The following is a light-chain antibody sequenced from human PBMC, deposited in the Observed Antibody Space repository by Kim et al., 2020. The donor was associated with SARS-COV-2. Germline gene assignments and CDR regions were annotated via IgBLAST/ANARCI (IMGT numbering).Light chain of an antibody. Sequence: LSPGERATLSFRASQSVNSDLAWYQQKPGQAPRLLIYDTSNRATGIPARFSGSGSGTDFTLTINSLEPEDFAVYYCQQRINWPITFGQGTRLEIK. CDR3: QQRINWPIT. V-gene: IGKV3-11*01. CDR1: QSVNSD. J-gene: IGKJ5*01. CDR2: DTS.